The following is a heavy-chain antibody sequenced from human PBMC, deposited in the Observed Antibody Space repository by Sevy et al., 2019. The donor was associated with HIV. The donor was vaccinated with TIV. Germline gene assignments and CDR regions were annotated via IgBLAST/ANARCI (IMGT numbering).Heavy chain of an antibody. V-gene: IGHV4-59*13. J-gene: IGHJ3*01. D-gene: IGHD2-21*01. Sequence: SETLSLTCTVSCGSIRRYYWSWIRQPPGKGLEWIGYIYNSGNTNYNPSLKSRVTISVDTSKNQFSLRLSSVTAADTAVYYCARVFDSEGAFDLWGQGTMVTVSS. CDR2: IYNSGNT. CDR1: CGSIRRYY. CDR3: ARVFDSEGAFDL.